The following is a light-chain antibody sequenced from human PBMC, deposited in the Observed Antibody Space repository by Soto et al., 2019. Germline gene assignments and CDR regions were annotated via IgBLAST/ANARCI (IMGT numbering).Light chain of an antibody. J-gene: IGKJ5*01. CDR2: DAS. CDR1: QSVKTF. V-gene: IGKV3-11*01. CDR3: QQRSNWPPIT. Sequence: EIVLTQSPAPLSLSPGERATLSRRASQSVKTFLAWYQQRPGQAPRLLIHDASHRAAGIPARFSGSGFGTDFTLTISSLEPEDAAVYYCQQRSNWPPITFGQGTRLEIK.